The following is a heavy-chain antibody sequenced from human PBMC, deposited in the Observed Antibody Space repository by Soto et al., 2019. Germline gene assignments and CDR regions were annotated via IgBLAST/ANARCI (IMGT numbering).Heavy chain of an antibody. J-gene: IGHJ4*02. Sequence: QVQLQESGPGLVRPSGALSVTCAVSGDSISRSHWWSWGRQSPGKGLEWIGEISHSGITNYNPSLKSRVTISGDKSKNQLSLKLTSVTAADTAVYYCARVRYDRSGFDHWGQGTLVSVSS. V-gene: IGHV4-4*02. CDR2: ISHSGIT. D-gene: IGHD3-22*01. CDR1: GDSISRSHW. CDR3: ARVRYDRSGFDH.